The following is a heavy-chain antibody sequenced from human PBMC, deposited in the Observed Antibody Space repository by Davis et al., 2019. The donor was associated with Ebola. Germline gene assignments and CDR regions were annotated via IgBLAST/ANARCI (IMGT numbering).Heavy chain of an antibody. CDR3: ARESTVTYHDAFDI. J-gene: IGHJ3*02. CDR2: IYYSGST. V-gene: IGHV4-59*08. D-gene: IGHD4-11*01. CDR1: GGSISSYY. Sequence: PSETLSLTCTVSGGSISSYYWSWIRQPPGKGLEWIGYIYYSGSTNYNPSLKSRVTISVDTSKNQFSPKLSSVTAADTAVYYCARESTVTYHDAFDIWGQGTMVTVSS.